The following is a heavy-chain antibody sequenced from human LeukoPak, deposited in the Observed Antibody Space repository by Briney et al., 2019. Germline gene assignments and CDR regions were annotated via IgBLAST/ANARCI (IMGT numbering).Heavy chain of an antibody. CDR3: ASLYSSSWYVSGWFDP. Sequence: GGSLRLSCAASGFTVSSNYMSWVRQAPGKGLEWVSVIYSGGSTYYADSVKGRFTISRDNSKNTLYLQINSLRAEDTAVYYCASLYSSSWYVSGWFDPWGQGTLVTVSS. CDR1: GFTVSSNY. D-gene: IGHD6-13*01. V-gene: IGHV3-53*01. CDR2: IYSGGST. J-gene: IGHJ5*02.